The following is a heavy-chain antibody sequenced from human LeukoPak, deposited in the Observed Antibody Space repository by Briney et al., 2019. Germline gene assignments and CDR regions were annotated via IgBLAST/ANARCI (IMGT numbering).Heavy chain of an antibody. CDR1: GYTFTSYD. V-gene: IGHV1-8*03. CDR3: ARHSPAVGYYDSSGYYSWLDP. J-gene: IGHJ5*02. D-gene: IGHD3-22*01. Sequence: ASVKVSCKASGYTFTSYDINWVRQATGQGLEWMGWMNPNSGNTGYAQKFQGRVTITRNTSINTAYMELSSLRSEDTAVYYCARHSPAVGYYDSSGYYSWLDPWGQGTLVTVSS. CDR2: MNPNSGNT.